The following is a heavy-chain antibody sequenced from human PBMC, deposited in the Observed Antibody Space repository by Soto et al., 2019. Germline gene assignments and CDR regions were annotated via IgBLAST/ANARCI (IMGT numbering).Heavy chain of an antibody. CDR1: GFIVGGNY. J-gene: IGHJ1*01. Sequence: EVQLVESGGGLVQPGGSLRLSCAASGFIVGGNYMYWVRQAPGKGLEWVSVIDSAGSTHYADSVKGRLTISRDSSKNTLYLQMNSLRPDDTAVYYCASFDRGDASGGDLGYFQHWGQGTLVTVSS. CDR2: IDSAGST. CDR3: ASFDRGDASGGDLGYFQH. V-gene: IGHV3-53*01. D-gene: IGHD2-21*02.